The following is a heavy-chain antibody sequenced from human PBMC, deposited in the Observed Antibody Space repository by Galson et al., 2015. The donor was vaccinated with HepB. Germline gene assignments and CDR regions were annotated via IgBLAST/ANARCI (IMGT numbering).Heavy chain of an antibody. Sequence: QSGAEVKKPGESLRISCTGSGYSFISYWISWVRQMPGKGLEWMGRIDPSDSYTNYSPSFQGHVTISADKSITTAYLQWSPLQASDTATYYCAREGSSWPDYWGQGTLVTVSS. V-gene: IGHV5-10-1*01. CDR3: AREGSSWPDY. D-gene: IGHD6-13*01. CDR2: IDPSDSYT. CDR1: GYSFISYW. J-gene: IGHJ4*02.